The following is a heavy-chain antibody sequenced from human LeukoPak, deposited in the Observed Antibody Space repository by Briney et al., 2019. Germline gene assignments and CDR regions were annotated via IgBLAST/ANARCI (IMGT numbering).Heavy chain of an antibody. V-gene: IGHV4-4*02. CDR2: IYLYGTT. J-gene: IGHJ3*02. Sequence: PSETLSLTCSVSIGSISSSKWWSWVRQSPVKGLEWIGEIYLYGTTNYNPSFTSRVTMSVDRSRNQFSLKLTSVTAADTAVYYCARALTGAFRIGAFDIWGQGTLVTVSS. CDR1: IGSISSSKW. CDR3: ARALTGAFRIGAFDI. D-gene: IGHD7-27*01.